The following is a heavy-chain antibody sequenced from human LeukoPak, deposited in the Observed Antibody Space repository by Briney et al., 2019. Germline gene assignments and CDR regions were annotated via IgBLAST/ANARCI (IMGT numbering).Heavy chain of an antibody. CDR3: ARGDGVGSSYGAFDI. J-gene: IGHJ3*02. D-gene: IGHD3-10*01. CDR2: ISAYNGNT. Sequence: ASVKVSCKASGYTFTSYGISWVRQAPGQGLEWMGWISAYNGNTNYAQKFQGRVTITRNTSISTAYMELGSLRSEDTAVYYCARGDGVGSSYGAFDIWGQGTMVTVSS. V-gene: IGHV1-18*01. CDR1: GYTFTSYG.